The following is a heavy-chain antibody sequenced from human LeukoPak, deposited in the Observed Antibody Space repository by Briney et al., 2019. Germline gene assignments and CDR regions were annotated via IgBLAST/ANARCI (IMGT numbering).Heavy chain of an antibody. Sequence: SETLSLTCIVSGGSVSSGSYYWSWIRQPPGKGLEWIGRIYTSGSTNYNPSLKSRVTMSVDTSKNQFSLKLSSVTAADTAVYYCATQPIAAAGRPELFRWFDPWGQGTLVTVSS. CDR1: GGSVSSGSYY. CDR2: IYTSGST. CDR3: ATQPIAAAGRPELFRWFDP. J-gene: IGHJ5*02. D-gene: IGHD6-13*01. V-gene: IGHV4-61*01.